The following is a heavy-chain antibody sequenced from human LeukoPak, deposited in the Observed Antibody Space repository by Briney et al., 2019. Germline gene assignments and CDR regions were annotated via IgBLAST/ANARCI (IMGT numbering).Heavy chain of an antibody. V-gene: IGHV4-59*01. CDR3: ARALASSSPYYYGIDV. CDR2: IYYSYSGST. D-gene: IGHD6-13*01. CDR1: SGSISSNY. J-gene: IGHJ6*02. Sequence: SETLSLTCPVSSGSISSNYWTWIRQPPGKGLEWIGYIYYSYSGSTNYNPSLKSRVTISVDTSKNKFSLNLSSMTAADTAVYYCARALASSSPYYYGIDVWGQGTTVTVSS.